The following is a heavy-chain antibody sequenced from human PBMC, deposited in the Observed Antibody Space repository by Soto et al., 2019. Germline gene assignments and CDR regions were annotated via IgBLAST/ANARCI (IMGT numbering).Heavy chain of an antibody. V-gene: IGHV3-30*18. CDR1: GFTFSSYG. Sequence: QVQLVESGGGVVQPGRSLRLSCAASGFTFSSYGMHWVRQAPGKGLEWVAVISYDGSNKYYADSVKGRFTISRDNSKNTLDLQMNSLRAEDTAVYYCAKDERQWLVPIYCFDYWGQGTLVTVSS. J-gene: IGHJ4*02. D-gene: IGHD6-19*01. CDR3: AKDERQWLVPIYCFDY. CDR2: ISYDGSNK.